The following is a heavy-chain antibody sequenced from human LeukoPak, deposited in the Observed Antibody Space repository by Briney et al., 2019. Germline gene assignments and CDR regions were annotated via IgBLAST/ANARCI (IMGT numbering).Heavy chain of an antibody. Sequence: GGSLRLSCAASGFTFSYYGMHWVRQALDKGLEWVALIWFDGSNKYYADSVKGRFTVSRDTSKNTMDLQMNSLRAEDTAVYYCAREQYGSDDALDIWGQGTMVTVCS. V-gene: IGHV3-33*01. CDR2: IWFDGSNK. CDR3: AREQYGSDDALDI. D-gene: IGHD4-17*01. J-gene: IGHJ3*02. CDR1: GFTFSYYG.